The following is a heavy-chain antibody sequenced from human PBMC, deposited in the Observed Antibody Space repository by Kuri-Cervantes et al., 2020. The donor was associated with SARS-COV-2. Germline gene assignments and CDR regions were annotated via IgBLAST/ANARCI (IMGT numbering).Heavy chain of an antibody. J-gene: IGHJ5*02. Sequence: SETLSLTWTVSGGPIISGAYYWSWIRQPPGKGLEWIWYIYYSGSTYYNPSLTSRVTISVDKSKNQFSLKLSSVTAADTAVYYCARDPGGVGYCSSTSCYAAGWFDPWGQGTLVTVSS. CDR2: IYYSGST. CDR1: GGPIISGAYY. D-gene: IGHD2-2*01. CDR3: ARDPGGVGYCSSTSCYAAGWFDP. V-gene: IGHV4-30-4*01.